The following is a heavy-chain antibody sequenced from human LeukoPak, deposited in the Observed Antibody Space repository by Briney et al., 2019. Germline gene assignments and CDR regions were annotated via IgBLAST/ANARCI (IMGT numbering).Heavy chain of an antibody. D-gene: IGHD6-6*01. CDR1: GFTFSSYW. CDR3: ARDRRRSYYYYGMDV. V-gene: IGHV3-7*01. Sequence: GGSLRLSCAASGFTFSSYWMSWVRLAPGKGLEWVANIKQDGSEKYYVDSVKGRFTISRDNAKNSLYLQMNSLRAEDTAVYYCARDRRRSYYYYGMDVWGQGTTVIVSS. J-gene: IGHJ6*02. CDR2: IKQDGSEK.